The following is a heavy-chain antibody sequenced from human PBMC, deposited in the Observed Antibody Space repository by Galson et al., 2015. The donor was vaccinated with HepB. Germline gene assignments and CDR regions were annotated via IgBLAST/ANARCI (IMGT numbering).Heavy chain of an antibody. J-gene: IGHJ4*02. CDR2: ISAYNGNT. CDR3: AREGRVYYYGSGRYYKPYYFDY. CDR1: GGTFSSYA. V-gene: IGHV1-69*10. D-gene: IGHD3-10*01. Sequence: SVKVSCKASGGTFSSYAISWVRQAPGQGLEWMGWISAYNGNTNYAQKFQGRVTITADKSTSTAYMELSSLRSEDTAVYYCAREGRVYYYGSGRYYKPYYFDYWGQGTLVTVSS.